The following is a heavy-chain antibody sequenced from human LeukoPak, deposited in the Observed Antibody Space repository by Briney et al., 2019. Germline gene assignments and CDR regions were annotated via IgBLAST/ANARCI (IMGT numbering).Heavy chain of an antibody. CDR2: IYTSGST. J-gene: IGHJ4*02. Sequence: PSETLSLTCTVSGGSISSHYWSWIRQPAGKGLEWIGRIYTSGSTNYNPSLKSRVTISVDTSKNQFSLKLSSVTAADTAVYYCARELITMVRGDIGIIDYWGQGTLVTVSS. CDR3: ARELITMVRGDIGIIDY. CDR1: GGSISSHY. V-gene: IGHV4-4*07. D-gene: IGHD3-10*01.